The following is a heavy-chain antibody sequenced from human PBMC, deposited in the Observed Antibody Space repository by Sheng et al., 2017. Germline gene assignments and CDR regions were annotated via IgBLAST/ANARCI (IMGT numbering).Heavy chain of an antibody. J-gene: IGHJ6*03. Sequence: QVQLQESGPGLVKPSETLSLTCTVSGYSISSGYYWGWIRQPPGKGLEWIGSIYHSGSTYYNPSLKSRVTISVDTSKNQFSLKLSSVTAADTAVYYCARARRSPQSYYMDVWGQGDHGHRLL. V-gene: IGHV4-38-2*02. CDR1: GYSISSGYY. CDR2: IYHSGST. D-gene: IGHD3-10*01. CDR3: ARARRSPQSYYMDV.